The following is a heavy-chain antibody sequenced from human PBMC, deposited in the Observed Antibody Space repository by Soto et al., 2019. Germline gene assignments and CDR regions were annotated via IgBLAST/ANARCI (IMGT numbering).Heavy chain of an antibody. CDR1: GHTFNNYG. CDR3: ARGRLLRAMDV. J-gene: IGHJ6*02. Sequence: QVQLVQSGPEVKKPGASVKVSCKASGHTFNNYGINWVRQAPGQGLEWMGWISAYNDDTNYAQNLQGRVTMTTDTSTSTAYMELRSLRSDDTAVYYCARGRLLRAMDVWGQGTTVTVSS. D-gene: IGHD1-26*01. V-gene: IGHV1-18*01. CDR2: ISAYNDDT.